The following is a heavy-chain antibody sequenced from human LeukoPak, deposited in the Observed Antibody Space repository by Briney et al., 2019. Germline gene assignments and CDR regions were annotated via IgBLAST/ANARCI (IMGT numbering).Heavy chain of an antibody. CDR1: GGSISSSSYY. J-gene: IGHJ5*02. D-gene: IGHD3-3*01. CDR3: ARGLRSLEWLSWFDP. Sequence: PSETLSLTCTVSGGSISSSSYYWGWIRQPPGKGLEWIGSIYYSGSTYYNPSLKSRVTISVDTSKNQFSLKLSSVTAADTAVYYCARGLRSLEWLSWFDPWGQGTLVTVSS. V-gene: IGHV4-39*07. CDR2: IYYSGST.